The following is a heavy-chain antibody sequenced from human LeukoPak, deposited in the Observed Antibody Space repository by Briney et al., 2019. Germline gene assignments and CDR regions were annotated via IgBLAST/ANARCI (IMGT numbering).Heavy chain of an antibody. CDR2: ISKDGSNE. V-gene: IGHV3-30*15. Sequence: HSGTSLRLSCAASGFTFSSYAMSWVRQAPGKGLEWVALISKDGSNEDHADSVKGRFTISRDNSKDTLYLQMSSLRVEDTAVYYCAREAYYGSGRSRQPSPVWGQGTLVTVS. D-gene: IGHD3-10*01. J-gene: IGHJ4*02. CDR3: AREAYYGSGRSRQPSPV. CDR1: GFTFSSYA.